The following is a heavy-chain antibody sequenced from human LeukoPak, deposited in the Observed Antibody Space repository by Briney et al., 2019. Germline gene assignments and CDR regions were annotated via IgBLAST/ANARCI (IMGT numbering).Heavy chain of an antibody. Sequence: GGSLRLSCAASGFSFNSYDMHWVRQAPGKGLEWVAVISYDGKKSYYADSVKGRFTISRDNSKSTLYLQMNSLRAEDTAVYYCARLKYGSPQHWGQGTLVTVSS. D-gene: IGHD1-26*01. CDR1: GFSFNSYD. CDR2: ISYDGKKS. V-gene: IGHV3-30*04. CDR3: ARLKYGSPQH. J-gene: IGHJ1*01.